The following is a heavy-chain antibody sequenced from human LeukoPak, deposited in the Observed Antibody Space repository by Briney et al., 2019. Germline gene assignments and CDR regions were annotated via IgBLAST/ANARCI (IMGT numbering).Heavy chain of an antibody. CDR2: ISWNSGSI. J-gene: IGHJ4*02. CDR3: ARDVVNQGSSWQPPDY. D-gene: IGHD6-13*01. CDR1: GFTFDDYA. V-gene: IGHV3-9*01. Sequence: PGGSLRLSCAASGFTFDDYAMHWVRQAPGKGLEWVSGISWNSGSIGYADSVKGRFTISRDNAKNSLYLQMNSLRAEDTAVYYCARDVVNQGSSWQPPDYWGQGTLVTVSS.